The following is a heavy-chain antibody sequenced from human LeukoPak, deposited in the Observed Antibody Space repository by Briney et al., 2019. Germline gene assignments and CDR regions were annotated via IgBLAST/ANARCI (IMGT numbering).Heavy chain of an antibody. V-gene: IGHV3-30-3*01. CDR1: GFTFSSYA. CDR3: ARDLRAAVAGGGWYFDL. D-gene: IGHD6-19*01. CDR2: MSYDGSNK. J-gene: IGHJ2*01. Sequence: PGRSLRLSCAASGFTFSSYAMHWVRQAPGKGLEWVAVMSYDGSNKYYADSVKGRFTISRDNSKNTLYLQMNSLRAEDTAVYYCARDLRAAVAGGGWYFDLWGRGTLVTVSS.